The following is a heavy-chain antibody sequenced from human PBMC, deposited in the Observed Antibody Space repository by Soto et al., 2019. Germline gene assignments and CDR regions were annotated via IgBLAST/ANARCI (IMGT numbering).Heavy chain of an antibody. CDR2: VNSDGTTT. CDR3: VREGYNFGYYFDY. V-gene: IGHV3-74*01. D-gene: IGHD5-18*01. J-gene: IGHJ4*02. CDR1: SIIFISYW. Sequence: GESLRLSCTSSSIIFISYWMHWVRQAPGKGLVWVSRVNSDGTTTSYADSVKGRFTISRDNAKNTLYLQMNSLRAEDTAVYYCVREGYNFGYYFDYWGRGTLVTVSS.